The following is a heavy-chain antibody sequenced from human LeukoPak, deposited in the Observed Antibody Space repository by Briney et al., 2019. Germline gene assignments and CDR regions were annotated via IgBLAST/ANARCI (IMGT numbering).Heavy chain of an antibody. D-gene: IGHD3-10*01. CDR2: ITASGSTT. V-gene: IGHV3-23*01. CDR3: EKATLILPVSGSGTVVRQGLHLFDF. J-gene: IGHJ4*02. Sequence: PGGSLRLSCVASAFNFRIYAMNWVRLAPGKGLEWVSGITASGSTTYYADSVKGRFTISRDNSKNMVYLQMTALRAGDTAVYYCEKATLILPVSGSGTVVRQGLHLFDFWGRGTLVTVSS. CDR1: AFNFRIYA.